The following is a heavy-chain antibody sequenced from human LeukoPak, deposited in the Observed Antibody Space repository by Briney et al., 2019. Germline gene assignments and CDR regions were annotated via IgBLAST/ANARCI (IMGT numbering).Heavy chain of an antibody. CDR1: GGSINGYY. Sequence: KASETLSLTCTVSGGSINGYYWSWLRQPPGKGLEWFGWIHSSGSTEDNPSLKSRVTMSIDTSKNQISLKLYSVTAADTAVYYCVREGYDSSGYYLDSWGQGTLVTVSS. V-gene: IGHV4-59*01. J-gene: IGHJ4*02. CDR2: IHSSGST. D-gene: IGHD3-22*01. CDR3: VREGYDSSGYYLDS.